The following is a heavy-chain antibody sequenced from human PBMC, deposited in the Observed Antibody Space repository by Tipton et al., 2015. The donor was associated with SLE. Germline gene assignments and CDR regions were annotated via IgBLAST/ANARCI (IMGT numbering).Heavy chain of an antibody. J-gene: IGHJ4*02. D-gene: IGHD4-17*01. CDR3: ATMGGSGDYDY. Sequence: TLSLTCTVSGGSISSGDYYWSWIRQPPGKGLEWIGYIYYSGSTNYNPSLKSRVTISVDTSKNQFSLKLSSVTAADTAVYYCATMGGSGDYDYWGQGTLVTVSS. V-gene: IGHV4-30-4*01. CDR1: GGSISSGDYY. CDR2: IYYSGST.